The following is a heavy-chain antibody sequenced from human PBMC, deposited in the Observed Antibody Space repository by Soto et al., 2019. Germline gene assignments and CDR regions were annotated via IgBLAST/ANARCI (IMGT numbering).Heavy chain of an antibody. CDR1: GYTFSNYW. CDR2: IDNDGRTT. CDR3: TRDLWGASSN. D-gene: IGHD2-21*01. V-gene: IGHV3-74*01. Sequence: EVQLVESGGGLVQPGGSLRLSCAASGYTFSNYWMHWVRQAPGMGLVWVSRIDNDGRTTNYADSVMGRFTISRDNAKDTLYLQMDSLRAEDTAVYYCTRDLWGASSNWGPGTLVTVSS. J-gene: IGHJ4*02.